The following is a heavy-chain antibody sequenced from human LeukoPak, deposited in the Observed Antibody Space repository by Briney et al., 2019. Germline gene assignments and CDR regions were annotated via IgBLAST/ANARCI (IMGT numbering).Heavy chain of an antibody. J-gene: IGHJ4*02. CDR1: GFTFSSYA. D-gene: IGHD6-19*01. CDR2: ISYDGSNK. Sequence: GGSLRLSCAASGFTFSSYAMHWVRQAPGKGLXXXXVISYDGSNKYYADSVKGRFTISRDNSKNTLYLQMNSLRAEDTAVYYCARGEQWLASEGFDYWGQGTLVTVSS. V-gene: IGHV3-30-3*01. CDR3: ARGEQWLASEGFDY.